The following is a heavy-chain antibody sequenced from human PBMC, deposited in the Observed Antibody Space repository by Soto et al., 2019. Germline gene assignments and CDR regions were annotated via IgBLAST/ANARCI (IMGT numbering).Heavy chain of an antibody. CDR3: AGYNWNYYFDP. CDR2: IYHSGST. J-gene: IGHJ5*02. D-gene: IGHD1-7*01. Sequence: SETLSLTCTVSGGSVRDGSYYWAWLRQPPGKGLEWIGHIYHSGSTIYNPSLKGRVTISIDTSKSQFSLNLNSMTAADTAVYYCAGYNWNYYFDPWGQGTLVTVSS. V-gene: IGHV4-61*01. CDR1: GGSVRDGSYY.